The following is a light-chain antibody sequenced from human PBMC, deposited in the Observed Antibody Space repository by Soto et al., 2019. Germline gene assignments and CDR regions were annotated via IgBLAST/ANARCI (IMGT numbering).Light chain of an antibody. CDR2: KTS. Sequence: DIQMTQSPSTLSASVGDRVSITCRASQSISSRLAWYQQKPGKAPKLLIYKTSSLESGVPSRFSGSGSGTVFTLTISCMLLDDFASYYCQQYRSHSPFGGGTNVEIK. CDR1: QSISSR. V-gene: IGKV1-5*03. J-gene: IGKJ4*02. CDR3: QQYRSHSP.